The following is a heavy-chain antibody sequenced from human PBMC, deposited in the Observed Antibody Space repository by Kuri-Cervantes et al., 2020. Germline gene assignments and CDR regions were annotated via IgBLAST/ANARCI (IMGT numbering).Heavy chain of an antibody. Sequence: GESLKISCAASGFTFSSYAMSWVRQAPGKGLEWVSAISGSGGSTYYADSVKGRFTISRDNAKNSLYLQMNSLRAEDTAVYYCASRLRDAFDIWGQGTMVTVSS. D-gene: IGHD4-17*01. V-gene: IGHV3-23*01. CDR1: GFTFSSYA. J-gene: IGHJ3*02. CDR2: ISGSGGST. CDR3: ASRLRDAFDI.